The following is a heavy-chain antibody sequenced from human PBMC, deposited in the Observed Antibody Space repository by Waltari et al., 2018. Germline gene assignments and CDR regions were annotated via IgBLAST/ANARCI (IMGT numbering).Heavy chain of an antibody. D-gene: IGHD6-19*01. V-gene: IGHV1-46*01. J-gene: IGHJ5*02. CDR3: ARGFASGWGRANNWFDP. CDR2: INPSGGST. Sequence: QVQLVQSGAEVKKPGASVKVSCKASGYTFTSYYMHWVRQAPGQGLEWMGIINPSGGSTSYAQKFQGRVTMTRDTSTSTVYMELSSLRSEDTAVYYCARGFASGWGRANNWFDPWGQGTLVTVSS. CDR1: GYTFTSYY.